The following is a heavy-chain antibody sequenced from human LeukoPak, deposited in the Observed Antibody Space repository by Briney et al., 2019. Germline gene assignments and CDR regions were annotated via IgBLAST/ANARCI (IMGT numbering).Heavy chain of an antibody. CDR1: GYTFTSYA. CDR3: ARGRLGELSPSDY. D-gene: IGHD3-16*02. J-gene: IGHJ4*02. Sequence: ASVKVSCKASGYTFTSYAMHWVRQAPGQRLEWMGWINAGNGNTKYSQKSQGRVTITRDTSASTAYMELSSLRSEDTAVYYCARGRLGELSPSDYWGQGTLVTVSS. CDR2: INAGNGNT. V-gene: IGHV1-3*01.